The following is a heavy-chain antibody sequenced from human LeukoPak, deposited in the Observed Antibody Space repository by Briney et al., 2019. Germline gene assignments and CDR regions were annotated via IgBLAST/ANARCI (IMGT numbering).Heavy chain of an antibody. CDR2: IYYSGST. CDR1: GGSISWSSYY. D-gene: IGHD2-15*01. V-gene: IGHV4-39*07. J-gene: IGHJ5*02. Sequence: SETLSLTCTVSGGSISWSSYYWGWIRQPPGKGPEWIGNIYYSGSTYHNPSLKSRVIISVDTSKNQFSLNLSSVTAADTAVYYCARVSCGGGSCYHSRGWFDAWGQGTLVTVSS. CDR3: ARVSCGGGSCYHSRGWFDA.